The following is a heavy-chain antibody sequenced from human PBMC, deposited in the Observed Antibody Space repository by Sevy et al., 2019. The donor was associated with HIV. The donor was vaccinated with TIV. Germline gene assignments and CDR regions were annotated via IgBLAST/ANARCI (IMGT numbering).Heavy chain of an antibody. CDR3: ARVFPYCSGGSCYSPYDAFDI. CDR1: GYTFTGHY. Sequence: ASVKVSCKASGYTFTGHYMHWVRQAPGQGLEWMGWINPNSGSTDYAQKFQGRVTLTRDTSISTAYLELSRLTSDDTVVYYCARVFPYCSGGSCYSPYDAFDIWGQGTMVTV. J-gene: IGHJ3*02. D-gene: IGHD2-15*01. V-gene: IGHV1-2*02. CDR2: INPNSGST.